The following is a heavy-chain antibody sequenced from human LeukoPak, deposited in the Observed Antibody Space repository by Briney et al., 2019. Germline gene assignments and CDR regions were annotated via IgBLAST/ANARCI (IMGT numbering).Heavy chain of an antibody. Sequence: ASVKVSCKASGYTFTGYYMHWVRQAPGQGLEWMGWISACNGNTNYAQKLQGRVTMTTDTSTSTAYMELRSLRSDDTAVYYCARDMAPSGGRKDYWGQGTLVTVSS. V-gene: IGHV1-18*04. CDR2: ISACNGNT. D-gene: IGHD2-15*01. J-gene: IGHJ4*02. CDR3: ARDMAPSGGRKDY. CDR1: GYTFTGYY.